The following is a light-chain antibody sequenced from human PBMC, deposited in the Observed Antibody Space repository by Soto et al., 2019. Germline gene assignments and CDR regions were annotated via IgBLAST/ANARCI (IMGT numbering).Light chain of an antibody. CDR3: HQYGSSPAT. V-gene: IGKV3-20*01. J-gene: IGKJ1*01. Sequence: ATLSCRASQSVPRSYLAWYQQKPGQAPRLLIYGASNRATGIPDRFSGSGSGTDFTLTISRLEPEDFAVYYCHQYGSSPATFGQGTKVDIK. CDR2: GAS. CDR1: QSVPRSY.